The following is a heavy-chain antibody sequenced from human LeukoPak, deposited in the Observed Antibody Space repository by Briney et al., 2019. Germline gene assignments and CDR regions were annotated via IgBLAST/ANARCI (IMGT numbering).Heavy chain of an antibody. D-gene: IGHD2-2*01. Sequence: GSLRLSCAASGFTFSNAWMHWVRQAPGKGPVWVSHINSDGSWTSYADSVKGRFTISKDNAKNTVYLQMNNLRVEDTAVYYCVSFYETYWGRGTLVTVSS. V-gene: IGHV3-74*01. CDR2: INSDGSWT. J-gene: IGHJ4*02. CDR1: GFTFSNAW. CDR3: VSFYETY.